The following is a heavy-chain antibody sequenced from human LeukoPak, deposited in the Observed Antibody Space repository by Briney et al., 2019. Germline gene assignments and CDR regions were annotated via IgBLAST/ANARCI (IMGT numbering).Heavy chain of an antibody. CDR3: AELGITMIGGV. Sequence: GGSLRRTCAASGFTFSSYEMNWVRQAPGKGLEWVSYISSSGSTIYYADSVKGRFTISRDNAKNSLYLQMNSLRAEDTAVYYCAELGITMIGGVWGKGTTVTISS. CDR2: ISSSGSTI. V-gene: IGHV3-48*03. J-gene: IGHJ6*04. CDR1: GFTFSSYE. D-gene: IGHD3-10*02.